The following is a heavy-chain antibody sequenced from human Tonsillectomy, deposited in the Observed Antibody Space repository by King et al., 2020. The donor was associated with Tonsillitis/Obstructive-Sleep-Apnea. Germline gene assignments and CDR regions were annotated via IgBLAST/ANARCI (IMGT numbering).Heavy chain of an antibody. Sequence: VQLVESEGGLVQPGGSLRLSCAASGFTFSDHYMDWVRQAPGKGLEWVGRTRNKASSYSTEYAASVKGRFTISRDDSKNSLYLQVNTLRTDDTAVYYCARVSGSYYLDYWGQGTLVTVSS. V-gene: IGHV3-72*01. CDR1: GFTFSDHY. CDR3: ARVSGSYYLDY. CDR2: TRNKASSYST. D-gene: IGHD1-26*01. J-gene: IGHJ4*02.